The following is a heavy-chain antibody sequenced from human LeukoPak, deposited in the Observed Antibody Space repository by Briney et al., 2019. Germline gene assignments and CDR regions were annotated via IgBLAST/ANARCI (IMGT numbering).Heavy chain of an antibody. CDR2: FVPEDGEP. CDR3: ATVAYCSGGSCSPDLCNWFDP. V-gene: IGHV1-24*01. D-gene: IGHD2-15*01. J-gene: IGHJ5*02. CDR1: GYTLTVLS. Sequence: GASVKVSCKVSGYTLTVLSMHWVRAAPGKGLGRMGGFVPEDGEPIYAHKFKGRVTMTDDTSTDTVYMELSSLRSEDTAVYYCATVAYCSGGSCSPDLCNWFDPWGQGTLVTVSS.